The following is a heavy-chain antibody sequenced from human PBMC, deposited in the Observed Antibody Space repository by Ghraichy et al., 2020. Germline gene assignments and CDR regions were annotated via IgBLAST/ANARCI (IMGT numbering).Heavy chain of an antibody. CDR1: GFTFSNYA. Sequence: GGSLRLSCAASGFTFSNYAMTWVRQAPGKGMEWVSYISASSTTIFYADSVKGRFTISRDNAKKSLYLQMDSLRAEDTAVYYCARDSGRGGADDYWGQGTLVTVSS. J-gene: IGHJ4*02. D-gene: IGHD4/OR15-4a*01. CDR3: ARDSGRGGADDY. V-gene: IGHV3-48*01. CDR2: ISASSTTI.